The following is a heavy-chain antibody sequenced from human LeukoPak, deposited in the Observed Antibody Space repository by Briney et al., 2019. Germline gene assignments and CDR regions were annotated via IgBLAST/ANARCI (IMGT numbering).Heavy chain of an antibody. D-gene: IGHD6-13*01. CDR3: ARISSSNWYNERGAFDV. CDR2: INHSGST. V-gene: IGHV4-34*01. J-gene: IGHJ3*01. Sequence: SETLSLTCAVYGGSFSGYYWSWIRQPPGKGLEWIGEINHSGSTNYNPSLKSRVTISVDTSKNQFSLKLRSVTAADTAVYYCARISSSNWYNERGAFDVWGQGTMVTVSS. CDR1: GGSFSGYY.